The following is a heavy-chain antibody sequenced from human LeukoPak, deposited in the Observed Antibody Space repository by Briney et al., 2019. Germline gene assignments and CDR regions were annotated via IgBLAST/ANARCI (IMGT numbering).Heavy chain of an antibody. J-gene: IGHJ4*02. V-gene: IGHV4-39*01. Sequence: RTSETLSLTCTGSGGSISSSSYYWGWIRQPPGKGMEGIGSIYYSGSTYYNPSLKSRVTISVDTSKNQFSLKLSSVTAADTAVYYCARQGIVVVPAALYYFDYWGQGTLVTVSS. CDR1: GGSISSSSYY. D-gene: IGHD2-2*01. CDR3: ARQGIVVVPAALYYFDY. CDR2: IYYSGST.